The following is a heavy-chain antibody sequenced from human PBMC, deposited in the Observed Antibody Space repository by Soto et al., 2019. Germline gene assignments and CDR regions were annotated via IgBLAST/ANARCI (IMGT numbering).Heavy chain of an antibody. CDR1: GYSFTSYW. CDR3: ERAYGDYDYYYYGMDV. J-gene: IGHJ6*02. CDR2: IYPGDSDT. V-gene: IGHV5-51*01. D-gene: IGHD4-17*01. Sequence: GESLKISCKGSGYSFTSYWIGWVRQMPGKGLEWMGIIYPGDSDTKYSPSFQGQVTISADKSISTAYLQWSSLKASDTALYYCERAYGDYDYYYYGMDVWGQGTTVTVSS.